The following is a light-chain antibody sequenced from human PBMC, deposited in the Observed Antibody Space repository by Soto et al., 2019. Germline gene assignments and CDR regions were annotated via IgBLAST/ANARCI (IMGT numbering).Light chain of an antibody. Sequence: QSALTQPASVSGSPGQSITIYCTGTSSDVGGYNYVSWYQQHPGKAPKLMIYDVSNRPSGVSNRFSGSKSGNTASLTISGLQAEDEADYYCSSYTSSSKVFGGGTKVTVL. J-gene: IGLJ3*02. V-gene: IGLV2-14*01. CDR2: DVS. CDR1: SSDVGGYNY. CDR3: SSYTSSSKV.